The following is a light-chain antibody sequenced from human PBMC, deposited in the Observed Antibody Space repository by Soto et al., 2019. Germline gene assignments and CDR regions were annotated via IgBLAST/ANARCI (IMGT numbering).Light chain of an antibody. CDR2: SNN. CDR3: AAWDDSLNGRV. V-gene: IGLV1-44*01. Sequence: QSVLTQPPSASGTPGQRVTISCSGSSSNIGSNTVNWYQQLPGTAPKLLIYSNNQRPSGVPDRFSGSKSGTSASLAISGRQSEDEDDYYCAAWDDSLNGRVFGGGTKLTVL. CDR1: SSNIGSNT. J-gene: IGLJ3*02.